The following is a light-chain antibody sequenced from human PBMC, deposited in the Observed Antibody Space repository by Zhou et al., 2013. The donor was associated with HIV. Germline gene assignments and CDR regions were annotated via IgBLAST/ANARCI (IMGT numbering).Light chain of an antibody. CDR1: SSNIGSYT. V-gene: IGLV1-44*01. J-gene: IGLJ1*01. Sequence: QSVLTQPPSASGTPGQRVTISCSGSSSNIGSYTVNWYQQLPGTAPKLLIYRDNQRPSGVPDRFSGSKSGTSASLAISGLQSEDVADYYCAAWDDSLNGYVFGTGTTVTV. CDR3: AAWDDSLNGYV. CDR2: RDN.